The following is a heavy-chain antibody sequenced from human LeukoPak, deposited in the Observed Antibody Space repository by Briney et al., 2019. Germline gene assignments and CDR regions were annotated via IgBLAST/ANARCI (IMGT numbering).Heavy chain of an antibody. D-gene: IGHD3-10*01. CDR1: GFTFSSYA. J-gene: IGHJ4*02. V-gene: IGHV3-48*04. CDR2: ISSSGSTI. Sequence: GGSLRLSCAASGFTFSSYAMSWVRQAPGKGLEWVSYISSSGSTIYYADSVKGRFTISRDNAKNSLYLQMNSLRAEDTAVYYCARNGYYYGSGSYLDYWGQGTLVTVSS. CDR3: ARNGYYYGSGSYLDY.